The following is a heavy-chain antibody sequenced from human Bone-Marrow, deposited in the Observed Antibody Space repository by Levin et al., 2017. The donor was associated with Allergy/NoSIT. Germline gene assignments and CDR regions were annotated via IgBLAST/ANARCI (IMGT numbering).Heavy chain of an antibody. J-gene: IGHJ3*02. D-gene: IGHD2-21*02. CDR1: GGSISSGGYS. CDR2: IYHSGST. V-gene: IGHV4-30-2*01. Sequence: SETLSLTCAVSGGSISSGGYSWSWIRQPPGKGLEWIGYIYHSGSTYYNPSLKSRVTISVDRSKNQFSLKLSSVTAADTAVYYCARGFSINSGYCGGDCYPQRAFDIWGQGTMVTVSS. CDR3: ARGFSINSGYCGGDCYPQRAFDI.